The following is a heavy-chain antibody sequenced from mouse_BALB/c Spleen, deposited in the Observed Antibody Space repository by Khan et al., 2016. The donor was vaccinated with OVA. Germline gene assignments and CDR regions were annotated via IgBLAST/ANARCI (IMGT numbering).Heavy chain of an antibody. CDR1: GFSFSRYN. V-gene: IGHV2-6-4*01. CDR3: ARAYYGYDGYYAMDY. J-gene: IGHJ4*01. Sequence: QMQLEESGPGLVAPSQSLSLTCTVSGFSFSRYNIHWVRQPPGKGLEWLAMIRGGGGTAYNSTIKSRLCTSTDNTKRQVFLKMNSLQTDDSAMYYSARAYYGYDGYYAMDYWGQGTLVTVSS. CDR2: IRGGGGT. D-gene: IGHD2-14*01.